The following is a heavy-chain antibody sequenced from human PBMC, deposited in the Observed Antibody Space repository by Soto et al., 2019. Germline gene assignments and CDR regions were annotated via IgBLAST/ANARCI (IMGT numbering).Heavy chain of an antibody. CDR2: INPSGGST. V-gene: IGHV1-46*01. CDR1: GYTFTSYY. J-gene: IGHJ3*02. CDR3: ARGQPNSSSWKGAFDI. D-gene: IGHD6-13*01. Sequence: GASVKVSCKASGYTFTSYYMHWVRQAPGQGLEWMGIINPSGGSTSYAQKFQGRVTMTRDTSTSTVYMELSSLRSEDTAAYYCARGQPNSSSWKGAFDIWGQGTMVTVSS.